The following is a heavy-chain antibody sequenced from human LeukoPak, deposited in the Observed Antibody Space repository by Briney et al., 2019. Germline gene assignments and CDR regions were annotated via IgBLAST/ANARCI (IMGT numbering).Heavy chain of an antibody. CDR2: INHSGST. V-gene: IGHV4-34*01. CDR1: GGSFSGYY. Sequence: PSETLSLTCAVYGGSFSGYYWSWIRQPPGKGLEWIGEINHSGSTNYNPSLKSRISISVDTSKNQFSLKLSSVTAADTTVYYCARTTEGGYTYNYFYYYYMDVWGKGTTVTISS. CDR3: ARTTEGGYTYNYFYYYYMDV. J-gene: IGHJ6*03. D-gene: IGHD5-18*01.